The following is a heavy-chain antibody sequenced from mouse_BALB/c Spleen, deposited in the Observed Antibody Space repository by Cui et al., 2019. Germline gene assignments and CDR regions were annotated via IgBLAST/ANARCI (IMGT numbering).Heavy chain of an antibody. CDR3: ARYDYYGSSYFDY. Sequence: HVQLQQPGAAAVAPGSAVKPCCKASGYTFTSYWMHWVKQRPGRGLEWIGRIDPNSGGTKYNEKFKSKATLTVDKPSSTAYMQLSSLTSEDSAVYYCARYDYYGSSYFDYWGQGTTLTVSS. D-gene: IGHD1-1*01. V-gene: IGHV1-72*01. CDR1: GYTFTSYW. CDR2: IDPNSGGT. J-gene: IGHJ2*01.